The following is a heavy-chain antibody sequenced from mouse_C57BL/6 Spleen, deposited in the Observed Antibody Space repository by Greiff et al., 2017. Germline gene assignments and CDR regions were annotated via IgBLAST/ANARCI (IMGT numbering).Heavy chain of an antibody. CDR1: GYTFTSYW. D-gene: IGHD1-1*01. CDR2: IDPSDSYT. V-gene: IGHV1-59*01. J-gene: IGHJ2*01. CDR3: ARRGYGSSYDFDY. Sequence: QVQLQQPGAELVRPGTSVKLSCKASGYTFTSYWMHWVKQRPGQGLEWIGVIDPSDSYTNYNQKFKGKATLTVDTSSSTAYMQLSSLTSEDSAVYYCARRGYGSSYDFDYWGQGTTRTVSS.